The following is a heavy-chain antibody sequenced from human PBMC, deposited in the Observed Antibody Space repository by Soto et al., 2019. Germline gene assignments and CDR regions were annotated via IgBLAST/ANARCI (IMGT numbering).Heavy chain of an antibody. CDR2: IWYDGSNK. V-gene: IGHV3-33*01. J-gene: IGHJ4*02. CDR3: ARLYCSGGSCYSGHIDY. Sequence: QVQLVESGGGVVQPGRSLRLSCAASGFTFSSYGMHWVRQAPGKGLEWVAVIWYDGSNKYYADSVKGRFTISRDNSKNTLYLQMNSLRTEDTAVYYCARLYCSGGSCYSGHIDYWGQGTLVTVSS. CDR1: GFTFSSYG. D-gene: IGHD2-15*01.